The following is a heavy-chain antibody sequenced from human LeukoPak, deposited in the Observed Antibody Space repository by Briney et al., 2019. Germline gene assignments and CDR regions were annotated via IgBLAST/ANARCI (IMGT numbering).Heavy chain of an antibody. V-gene: IGHV3-21*01. CDR1: GFTFSSYS. CDR3: ARVDIVVVPAAYFDY. D-gene: IGHD2-2*01. CDR2: ISSSSSYI. Sequence: GGSLRLSCAASGFTFSSYSMNWVRQAPGKGLEWVSSISSSSSYIYYADSVKGRFTISRDNAKNSLYLQMNSLRAEDTAVYYCARVDIVVVPAAYFDYWGQGTLVTVSS. J-gene: IGHJ4*02.